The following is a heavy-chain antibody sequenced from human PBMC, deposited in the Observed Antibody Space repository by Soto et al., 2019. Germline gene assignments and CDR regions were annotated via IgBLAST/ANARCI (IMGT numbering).Heavy chain of an antibody. CDR1: GFTFSSYA. Sequence: EVQLLESGGGLVQPGGSLRLSCAASGFTFSSYAMSWVRQAPGKGLAWVSTISGGGDGTYYADSVKGRFTTSRDNSRNTVYLQMNSRRAEDTAVYYCAKKGLGSLTTYCSGGDCHYAFHSWGQGTMVTVSS. D-gene: IGHD2-15*01. V-gene: IGHV3-23*01. J-gene: IGHJ3*02. CDR2: ISGGGDGT. CDR3: AKKGLGSLTTYCSGGDCHYAFHS.